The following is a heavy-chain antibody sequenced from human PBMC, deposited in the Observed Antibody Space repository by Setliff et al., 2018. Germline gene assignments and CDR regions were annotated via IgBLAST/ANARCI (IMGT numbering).Heavy chain of an antibody. CDR2: IIPILETT. J-gene: IGHJ4*02. V-gene: IGHV1-69*11. Sequence: SVKVSCKVSGGAFSNYGLSWVRQAPGQGLLWMGRIIPILETTNYAQNFQGRVSITADESTRTAYMELSSLTFEDTAVYYCAILGNSMIVLDIGGHDFWGQGTLVTVSS. CDR1: GGAFSNYG. D-gene: IGHD3-22*01. CDR3: AILGNSMIVLDIGGHDF.